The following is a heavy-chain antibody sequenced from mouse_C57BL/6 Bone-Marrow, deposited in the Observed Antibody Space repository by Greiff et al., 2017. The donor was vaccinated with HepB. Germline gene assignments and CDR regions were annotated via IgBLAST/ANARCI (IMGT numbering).Heavy chain of an antibody. V-gene: IGHV1-55*01. CDR1: GYTFTSYW. Sequence: QVQLQQSGAELVKPGASVKMSCKASGYTFTSYWITWVKQRPGQGLEWIGDIYPGSGSTNYNEKFKSKATLTVDTSSSTAYMQLSSLTSEDSAVYYCARKAYGYDGTEFAYWGQGTLVTVSA. CDR2: IYPGSGST. CDR3: ARKAYGYDGTEFAY. D-gene: IGHD2-2*01. J-gene: IGHJ3*01.